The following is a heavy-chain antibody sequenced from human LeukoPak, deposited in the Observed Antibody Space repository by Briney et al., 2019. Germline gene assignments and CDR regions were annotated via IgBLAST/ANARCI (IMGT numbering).Heavy chain of an antibody. Sequence: AGGSLRLPCAASGFTFSDFYMSWIRQAPGKGLEWISYISQSGSDINYADSVRGRFTVSRDNAKNSLYLQMNSLRAEDTAVYYCATTARVGAHWGQGTLVTVSS. J-gene: IGHJ4*02. D-gene: IGHD4/OR15-4a*01. CDR2: ISQSGSDI. CDR1: GFTFSDFY. V-gene: IGHV3-11*01. CDR3: ATTARVGAH.